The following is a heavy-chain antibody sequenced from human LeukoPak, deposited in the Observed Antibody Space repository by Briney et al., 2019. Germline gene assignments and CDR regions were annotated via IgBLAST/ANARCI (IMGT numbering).Heavy chain of an antibody. Sequence: GGSLRLSCAASGFTVSSNYMNWVRQAPGKGLEWVSLIYSGGSTYYADSVEGRFTISRDNSKNTLYLQMNSLRAEDTAVYYCARDSDCSGGSCYSDYWGQGTLVTVSS. CDR1: GFTVSSNY. V-gene: IGHV3-53*01. J-gene: IGHJ4*02. CDR3: ARDSDCSGGSCYSDY. D-gene: IGHD2-15*01. CDR2: IYSGGST.